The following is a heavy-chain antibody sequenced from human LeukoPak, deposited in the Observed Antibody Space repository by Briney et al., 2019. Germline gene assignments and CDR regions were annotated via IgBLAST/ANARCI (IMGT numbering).Heavy chain of an antibody. Sequence: SETLSLTCAVSGGSISSRNWWSWVRQPPGKGLEWVGEIYHSGSTSYNPSLKSRVTISIDKSKNLFSLKLSSVTAADTAVYYCARRSGSYHFDYWGQGTLVTVSS. CDR2: IYHSGST. J-gene: IGHJ4*02. V-gene: IGHV4-4*02. D-gene: IGHD1-26*01. CDR3: ARRSGSYHFDY. CDR1: GGSISSRNW.